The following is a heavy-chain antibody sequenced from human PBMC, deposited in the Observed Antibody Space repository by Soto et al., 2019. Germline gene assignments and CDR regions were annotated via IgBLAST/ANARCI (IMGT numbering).Heavy chain of an antibody. CDR3: ARDPPFYVYYYYGMDV. CDR1: GFTFSSYS. Sequence: PGGSLRLSCAASGFTFSSYSMNWVRQAPGKGLEWVSSISSSSSYIYYADSVKGRFTISRDNAKNSLYLQMNSLRAEDTAVYYCARDPPFYVYYYYGMDVWGQGTTVTVSS. J-gene: IGHJ6*02. CDR2: ISSSSSYI. V-gene: IGHV3-21*01. D-gene: IGHD3-16*01.